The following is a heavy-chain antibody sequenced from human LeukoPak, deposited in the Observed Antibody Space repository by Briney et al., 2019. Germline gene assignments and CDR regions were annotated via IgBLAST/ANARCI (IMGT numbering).Heavy chain of an antibody. Sequence: ASVKVSCKASGYTFTDYGISWVRQAPGQGLEWMGWISAYNCNTNYAQKFQGRVTMTTDTSTTTAYMELRSLRSDDTAVYYCARDLPTRGYSYGYAYWGQGSLVTVSS. CDR1: GYTFTDYG. J-gene: IGHJ4*02. CDR2: ISAYNCNT. CDR3: ARDLPTRGYSYGYAY. V-gene: IGHV1-18*01. D-gene: IGHD5-18*01.